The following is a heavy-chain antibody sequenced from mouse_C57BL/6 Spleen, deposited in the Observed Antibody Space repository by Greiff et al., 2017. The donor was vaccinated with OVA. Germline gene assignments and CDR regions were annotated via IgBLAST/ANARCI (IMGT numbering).Heavy chain of an antibody. V-gene: IGHV2-6-1*01. CDR1: GFSLTSYG. J-gene: IGHJ3*01. Sequence: VQRVESGPGLVAPSQSLSITCTVSGFSLTSYGVHWVRQPPGKGLEWLVVIWSDGSTTYNSALKSRLSISKDNSKSQVFLKMNSLQTDDTAMYYCARHESYSNYQAWFAYWGQGTLVTVSA. CDR2: IWSDGST. D-gene: IGHD2-5*01. CDR3: ARHESYSNYQAWFAY.